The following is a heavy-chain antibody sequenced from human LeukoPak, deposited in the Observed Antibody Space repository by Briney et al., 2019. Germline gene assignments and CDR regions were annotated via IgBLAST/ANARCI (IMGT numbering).Heavy chain of an antibody. J-gene: IGHJ4*02. Sequence: ASVKVSCKVSGYTLTELSMHWVRQAPGKGLEWMGGFDPEDGETIYAQKFQGRVTMTEDTSTDTAYMELSSLRSEDTAVYYCATSRVLFNTYYYDSSGYYLDYWGQGTLVTVSS. CDR1: GYTLTELS. V-gene: IGHV1-24*01. CDR2: FDPEDGET. D-gene: IGHD3-22*01. CDR3: ATSRVLFNTYYYDSSGYYLDY.